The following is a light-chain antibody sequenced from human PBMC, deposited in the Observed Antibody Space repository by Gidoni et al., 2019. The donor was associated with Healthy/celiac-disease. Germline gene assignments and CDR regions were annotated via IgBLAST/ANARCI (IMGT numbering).Light chain of an antibody. J-gene: IGKJ1*01. CDR1: QSLLHSNGYNY. CDR2: LGS. V-gene: IGKV2-28*01. Sequence: DIVMTQSPLSLPVTPGEPASISCRSSQSLLHSNGYNYLDWYLQKPGQSPQLLIYLGSNRASGVPDRVSGSGSGTDFTLKISRVEAEDVRVYYCMQALQSPWTFGQGTKVEIK. CDR3: MQALQSPWT.